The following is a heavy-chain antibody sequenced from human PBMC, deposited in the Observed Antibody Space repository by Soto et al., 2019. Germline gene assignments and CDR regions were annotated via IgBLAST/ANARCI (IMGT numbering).Heavy chain of an antibody. V-gene: IGHV1-24*01. Sequence: GASVKVSCKVSGYTLTELSMHWVRQAPGKGLEWMGGFDPEDGETIYAQKFQGRVTMTEDTSTDTACMELSSLRSEDTAVYYCAISAPGVNSSGYFDYYGMDVWGQGTTVTVSS. J-gene: IGHJ6*02. CDR1: GYTLTELS. CDR2: FDPEDGET. CDR3: AISAPGVNSSGYFDYYGMDV. D-gene: IGHD3-22*01.